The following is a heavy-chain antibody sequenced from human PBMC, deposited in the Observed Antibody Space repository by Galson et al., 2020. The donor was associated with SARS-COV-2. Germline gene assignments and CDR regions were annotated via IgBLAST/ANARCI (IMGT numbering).Heavy chain of an antibody. J-gene: IGHJ3*02. CDR3: ARARSGQTMLVVVIDGFDI. CDR2: IYYSGST. D-gene: IGHD3-22*01. Sequence: SETLSLTCTVSGGSISSGGYYWSWIRQHPGKGLEWIGYIYYSGSTYYNPSLKSRVTISVDTSKNQFSLKLSSVTAADTAVYYCARARSGQTMLVVVIDGFDIWGQGTMVTVSS. V-gene: IGHV4-31*03. CDR1: GGSISSGGYY.